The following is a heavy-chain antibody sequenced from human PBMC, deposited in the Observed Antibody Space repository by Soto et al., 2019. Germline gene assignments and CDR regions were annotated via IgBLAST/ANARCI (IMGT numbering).Heavy chain of an antibody. CDR2: ISGSGGST. V-gene: IGHV3-23*01. Sequence: PGGSLRLSCAASGFTFSSYAMSWVRQAPGKGLEWVSAISGSGGSTYYADSVKGRFTISRDNSKNTLYLQMNSLRAEDTTVYYCASPYTVSSFYYYYMDVWGKGTTVTVSS. CDR1: GFTFSSYA. J-gene: IGHJ6*03. CDR3: ASPYTVSSFYYYYMDV. D-gene: IGHD3-10*01.